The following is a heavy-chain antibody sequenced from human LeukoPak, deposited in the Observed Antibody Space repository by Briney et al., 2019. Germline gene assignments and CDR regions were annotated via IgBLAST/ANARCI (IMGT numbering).Heavy chain of an antibody. Sequence: SETLSLTCAVYGGSFSGYYWSWIRQPPGKGLEWMGEINHSGSTNYNPSLKSRVTISVDTAKNQFSLKLSSVTAADTAVYYCARGSGGSSWYVNYYYYYYMDVWGKGTTVTVSS. J-gene: IGHJ6*03. V-gene: IGHV4-34*01. CDR3: ARGSGGSSWYVNYYYYYYMDV. CDR2: INHSGST. D-gene: IGHD6-13*01. CDR1: GGSFSGYY.